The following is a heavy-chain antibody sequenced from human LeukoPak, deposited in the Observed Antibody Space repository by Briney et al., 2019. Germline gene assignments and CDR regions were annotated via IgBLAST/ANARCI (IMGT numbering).Heavy chain of an antibody. D-gene: IGHD3-10*02. CDR2: ISGSGGST. J-gene: IGHJ4*02. CDR3: AKEATRFGDCDY. V-gene: IGHV3-23*01. Sequence: GGSLRLSCAASVFTFSSYAMSCVRQAPGKGLEGVSAISGSGGSTYYADSVKGRFTISRDNSKNTLYLQMNSLRAEDTAVYYCAKEATRFGDCDYWGQGTLVTVSS. CDR1: VFTFSSYA.